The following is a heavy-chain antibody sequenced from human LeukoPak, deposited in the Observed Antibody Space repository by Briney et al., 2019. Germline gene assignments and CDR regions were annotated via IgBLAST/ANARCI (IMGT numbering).Heavy chain of an antibody. J-gene: IGHJ5*02. V-gene: IGHV1-8*01. Sequence: ASVKVSCKASGYTFTSYDINWVRQATGQGLEWMGWINRNSGNTVYAQKVQGSFTMTRNTSISTTYMDVSRLRSDDTAVYYWASGRNSGFDPWGQGTLVTVSS. CDR3: ASGRNSGFDP. CDR1: GYTFTSYD. CDR2: INRNSGNT. D-gene: IGHD5-18*01.